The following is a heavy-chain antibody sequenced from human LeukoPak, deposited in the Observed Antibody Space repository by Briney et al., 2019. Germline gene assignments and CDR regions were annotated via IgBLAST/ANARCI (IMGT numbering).Heavy chain of an antibody. D-gene: IGHD1-20*01. CDR3: AKDYPRNLRLVTGKGY. CDR2: IRYDGSNK. Sequence: GRSLRLSCAASGFTFSSYGMHWVRQAPGRGLEWVAFIRYDGSNKYYADSVKGRFTISRDNSKNTLYLQMNSLRAEDTAVYYCAKDYPRNLRLVTGKGYWGQGTLVSVFS. V-gene: IGHV3-30*02. CDR1: GFTFSSYG. J-gene: IGHJ4*02.